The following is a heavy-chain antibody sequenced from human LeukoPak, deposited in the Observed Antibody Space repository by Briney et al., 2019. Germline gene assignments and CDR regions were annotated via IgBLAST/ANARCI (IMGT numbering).Heavy chain of an antibody. CDR3: ARASYDSSGYYYSFDAFDI. CDR1: GFTFSSYW. Sequence: GGSLRLSCAASGFTFSSYWMSWVRQAPGKGLEWVANIKQDGGEKYYVDSVKGRFTISRDNAKNSLYLQMNSLRAEDTAVYYCARASYDSSGYYYSFDAFDIWGQGTMVTVSS. J-gene: IGHJ3*02. V-gene: IGHV3-7*01. D-gene: IGHD3-22*01. CDR2: IKQDGGEK.